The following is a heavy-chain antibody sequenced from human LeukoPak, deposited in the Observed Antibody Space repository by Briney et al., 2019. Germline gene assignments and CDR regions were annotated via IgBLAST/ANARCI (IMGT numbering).Heavy chain of an antibody. CDR2: IYSDNT. D-gene: IGHD4/OR15-4a*01. CDR3: ARRGGAYSHPYDY. J-gene: IGHJ4*02. V-gene: IGHV3-53*01. Sequence: TGGSLRLSCAASGFSFRNYEMTWVRQAPGKGLEWVSFIYSDNTHYSDSVKGRFTISRDNSKNTLYLQMNSLRAEDTAVYYCARRGGAYSHPYDYWGQGTLVTVSS. CDR1: GFSFRNYE.